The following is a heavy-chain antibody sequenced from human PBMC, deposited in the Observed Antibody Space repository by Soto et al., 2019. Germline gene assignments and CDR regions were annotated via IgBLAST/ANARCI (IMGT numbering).Heavy chain of an antibody. D-gene: IGHD3-3*01. V-gene: IGHV1-69*01. CDR3: ASGYDFWSGSPTKPIDY. J-gene: IGHJ4*02. CDR2: IIPIFGTA. CDR1: GGTFSSYA. Sequence: QVQLVQSGAEVKKPGSSVKVSCKASGGTFSSYAISWVRQAPGQGLEWMGGIIPIFGTANYAQKFQGRVTITADESTSTAYMELSSLRSEDTAVYYCASGYDFWSGSPTKPIDYWGQGTLVTVSS.